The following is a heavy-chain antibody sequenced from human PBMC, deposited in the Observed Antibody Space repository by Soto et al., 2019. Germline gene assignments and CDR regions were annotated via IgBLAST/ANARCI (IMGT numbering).Heavy chain of an antibody. D-gene: IGHD3-16*01. J-gene: IGHJ4*02. CDR2: LNGDGSTT. Sequence: EVQLVESGGGLVQPGGSLRLSCAASGFTFSSYWMHWVRQAPGKGLLWVSRLNGDGSTTSYADSVKGRFTISRDNAKNTLYLQRSSLRADDTAVYYCAAGWAYHDAYTLGYWGQGTLVTVSS. CDR1: GFTFSSYW. CDR3: AAGWAYHDAYTLGY. V-gene: IGHV3-74*01.